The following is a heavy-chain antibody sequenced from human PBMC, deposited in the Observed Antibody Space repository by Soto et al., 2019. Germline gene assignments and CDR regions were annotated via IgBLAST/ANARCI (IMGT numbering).Heavy chain of an antibody. V-gene: IGHV4-30-2*01. CDR3: ARTPEI. CDR2: IYHSGST. CDR1: GGSISSGGYS. Sequence: SETLSLTCAVSGGSISSGGYSWSWIRQPPGKGLEWIGYIYHSGSTYYNPSLKSRVTISVDRSKNQFSLKLSSVTAADTAVYYCARTPEIWGQGTMVTVPS. J-gene: IGHJ3*02.